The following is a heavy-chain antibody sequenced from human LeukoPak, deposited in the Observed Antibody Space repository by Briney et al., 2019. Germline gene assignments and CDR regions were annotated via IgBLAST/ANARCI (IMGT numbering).Heavy chain of an antibody. J-gene: IGHJ4*02. V-gene: IGHV3-23*01. CDR1: GFTFRNYA. Sequence: GGSLRLSCAASGFTFRNYAMAWFRQAPGKGLEWVSAISGSGANRYFADSVKGRLTISRDNSRNALYLQMNSLRAEDTAVYFCARQVGPDYWGQGTLVTVSS. CDR3: ARQVGPDY. CDR2: ISGSGANR.